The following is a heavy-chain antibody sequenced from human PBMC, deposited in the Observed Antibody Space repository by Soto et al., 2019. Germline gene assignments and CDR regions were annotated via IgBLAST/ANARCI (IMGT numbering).Heavy chain of an antibody. CDR3: ARDGVGATTYFGYLDY. D-gene: IGHD1-26*01. CDR2: ISSDGSNI. Sequence: GGSLRLSCAASGFTFSDYAIHWVRQAPGKGLEWVAVISSDGSNIYYADSVKGRFTISRDNSRKILYLQMDSLRADDTAVYYCARDGVGATTYFGYLDYWGQGAPVTVSS. CDR1: GFTFSDYA. J-gene: IGHJ4*02. V-gene: IGHV3-30*04.